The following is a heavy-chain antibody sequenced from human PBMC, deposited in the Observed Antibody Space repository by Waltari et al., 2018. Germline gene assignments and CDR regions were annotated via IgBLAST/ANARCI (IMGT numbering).Heavy chain of an antibody. CDR1: GGSTSTYS. CDR2: IDGSGTT. V-gene: IGHV4-4*07. J-gene: IGHJ3*02. D-gene: IGHD3-10*01. Sequence: QVQLPESGPGLAKPPEPLSLTCSVSGGSTSTYSWSWVRQPAGKGPEWIGRIDGSGTTNYNPFLRSRVTMSVATSKNQVSLTLNSVTAADTAVSYCARDTGPAGRGIYWDTFDIWGQGTTVTVSS. CDR3: ARDTGPAGRGIYWDTFDI.